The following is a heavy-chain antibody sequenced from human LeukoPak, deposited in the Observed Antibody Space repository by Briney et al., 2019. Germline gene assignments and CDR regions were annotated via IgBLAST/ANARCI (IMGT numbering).Heavy chain of an antibody. Sequence: GESLRISCKGSGYSFTSYWIGWVRQMPGKGLEWMGIIYPGDSDTRYSPSFQGQVTISADKSISTAYLQWSSLKATDTAMYYCARHTNDYGGYGDYWGQGTLVTVSS. V-gene: IGHV5-51*01. J-gene: IGHJ4*02. CDR1: GYSFTSYW. CDR3: ARHTNDYGGYGDY. D-gene: IGHD4-23*01. CDR2: IYPGDSDT.